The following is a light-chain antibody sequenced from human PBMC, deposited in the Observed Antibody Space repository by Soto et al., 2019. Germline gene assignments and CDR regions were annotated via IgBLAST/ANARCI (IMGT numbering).Light chain of an antibody. CDR1: SRGIGDYNY. J-gene: IGLJ1*01. V-gene: IGLV2-14*01. CDR2: DVS. CDR3: CSYTRSGTLI. Sequence: QSLVTQPAPLSGAPGQSITLSCVGTSRGIGDYNYVSWYQQHPGKVPKVIIYDVSNRPSGVSYRFSATKSGNTASLTISGLQAEDEADYYCCSYTRSGTLIFGTGNKVTVL.